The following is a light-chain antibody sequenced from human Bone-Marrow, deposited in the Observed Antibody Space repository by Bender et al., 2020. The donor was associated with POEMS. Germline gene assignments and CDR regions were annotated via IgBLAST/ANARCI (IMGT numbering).Light chain of an antibody. Sequence: QSVLTQPPSASGTPGQSVIISCSGTDSNFGGNNVNWYQHLPGTAPILVVYSNYQRPSGVPARFSGSKSGASASLVISDIHSADDGDYYCSSWDDSLSCLVFGCAIKLTVL. CDR3: SSWDDSLSCLV. J-gene: IGLJ3*02. V-gene: IGLV1-44*01. CDR2: SNY. CDR1: DSNFGGNN.